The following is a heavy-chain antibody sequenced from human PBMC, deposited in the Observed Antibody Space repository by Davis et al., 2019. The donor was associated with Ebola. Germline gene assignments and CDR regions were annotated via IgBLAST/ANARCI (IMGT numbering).Heavy chain of an antibody. CDR2: INHSGST. Sequence: GSLRLSCAVYGGSFSGYYWSWIRQPPGKGLEWIGEINHSGSTNYNPSLWGRVTISVDTSKIQFSLKLTSVTAADTAVYYCARGEHTSVFYYYYGMDVWGKGTTVTVSS. D-gene: IGHD1-14*01. J-gene: IGHJ6*04. V-gene: IGHV4-34*01. CDR3: ARGEHTSVFYYYYGMDV. CDR1: GGSFSGYY.